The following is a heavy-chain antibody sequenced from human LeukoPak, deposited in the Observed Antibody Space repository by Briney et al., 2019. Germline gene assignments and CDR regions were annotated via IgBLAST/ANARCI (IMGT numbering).Heavy chain of an antibody. CDR2: ISGSADST. CDR1: GFSFRNYA. J-gene: IGHJ4*02. Sequence: GGSLRLSCAASGFSFRNYAMSWVRQAPGKGLEWVSGISGSADSTYYADSVKGRFTISRDNSENTLYLQMNSLRAEDTAVYYCAKRYYYASGSYYQEYYFDYWGQGTLVTVSS. V-gene: IGHV3-23*01. D-gene: IGHD3-10*01. CDR3: AKRYYYASGSYYQEYYFDY.